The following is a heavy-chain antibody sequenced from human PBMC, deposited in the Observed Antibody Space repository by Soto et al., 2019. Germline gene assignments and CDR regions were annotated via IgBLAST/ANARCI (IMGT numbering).Heavy chain of an antibody. Sequence: QVQLQQWGAGLLKPSETLSLTCAVYGGSFSGYYWSWIRQPPGKGLEWIGEINHSGSTSYNPSLKSRVTISVDTSKNQFSLKLSSVTAADTALYYCARRGLYSYGYGWFDPWGQGTLVTVSS. D-gene: IGHD5-18*01. CDR3: ARRGLYSYGYGWFDP. CDR1: GGSFSGYY. CDR2: INHSGST. V-gene: IGHV4-34*01. J-gene: IGHJ5*02.